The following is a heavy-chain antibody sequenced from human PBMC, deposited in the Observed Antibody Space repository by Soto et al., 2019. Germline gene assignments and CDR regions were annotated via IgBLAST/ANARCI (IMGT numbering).Heavy chain of an antibody. D-gene: IGHD3-16*01. V-gene: IGHV3-23*01. CDR2: ISGSGGST. CDR1: GFTFSSYA. CDR3: AKRGLRDYYYYYGMDV. J-gene: IGHJ6*02. Sequence: LRLSCAASGFTFSSYAMSWVRQAPGKGLEWVSAISGSGGSTYYADSVKGRFTISRDNSKNTLYLQMNSLRAEDTAVYYCAKRGLRDYYYYYGMDVWGQGTTVTVSS.